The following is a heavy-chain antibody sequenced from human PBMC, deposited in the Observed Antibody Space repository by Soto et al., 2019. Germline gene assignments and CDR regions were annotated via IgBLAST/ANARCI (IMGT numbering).Heavy chain of an antibody. D-gene: IGHD2-15*01. CDR3: ARAAPLYCSGSSCNAVRDY. Sequence: PSETLSLTCAVYGGSFSGYYWSWIRQPPGKGLEWIGEINHSGSTNYNPSLKSRVTISVDTSKNQFSLKLSSVTAADTAVYYCARAAPLYCSGSSCNAVRDYWGQGTLGTVSS. V-gene: IGHV4-34*01. CDR2: INHSGST. J-gene: IGHJ4*02. CDR1: GGSFSGYY.